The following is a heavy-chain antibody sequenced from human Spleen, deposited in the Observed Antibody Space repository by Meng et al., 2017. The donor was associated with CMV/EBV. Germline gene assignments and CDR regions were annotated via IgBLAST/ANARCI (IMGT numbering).Heavy chain of an antibody. CDR2: ISAYNGNT. D-gene: IGHD3-9*01. J-gene: IGHJ2*01. CDR1: VYTFTSYG. Sequence: CKASVYTFTSYGISWVRQGPGEGLEWMGWISAYNGNTNYAQKLQGRVTMTTETSTSTAYMELRSLRSDDTAVYYCARDFTGWYFDLWGRGTLVTVSS. V-gene: IGHV1-18*01. CDR3: ARDFTGWYFDL.